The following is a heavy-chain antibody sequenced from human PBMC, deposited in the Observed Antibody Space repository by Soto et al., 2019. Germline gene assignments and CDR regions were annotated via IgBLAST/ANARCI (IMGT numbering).Heavy chain of an antibody. Sequence: GASVKVSCKASGYTFTSYAMHWVRQAPGQRLEWMGWINAGSGNTNYAQKFQGRVTITRDTSANTAYMELSSLRSEDTAVYYCAAESYYESNGTKGRMDWGQGTLVTVSS. J-gene: IGHJ4*02. CDR3: AAESYYESNGTKGRMD. V-gene: IGHV1-3*01. D-gene: IGHD3-22*01. CDR2: INAGSGNT. CDR1: GYTFTSYA.